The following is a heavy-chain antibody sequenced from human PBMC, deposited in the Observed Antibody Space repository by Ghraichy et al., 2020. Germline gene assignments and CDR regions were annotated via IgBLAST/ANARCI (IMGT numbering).Heavy chain of an antibody. Sequence: GGSLRLSCAASGFALSNYWMNWVRQAPGKGLVWVSRLNSGGSSTNYADSVRGRFTISRDNAKNTVHLQMNSLRVEDTAVYYCAREERYYALDSPRQADAFDIWGQGIMVTVSS. CDR1: GFALSNYW. V-gene: IGHV3-74*01. J-gene: IGHJ3*02. CDR2: LNSGGSST. CDR3: AREERYYALDSPRQADAFDI. D-gene: IGHD3-16*01.